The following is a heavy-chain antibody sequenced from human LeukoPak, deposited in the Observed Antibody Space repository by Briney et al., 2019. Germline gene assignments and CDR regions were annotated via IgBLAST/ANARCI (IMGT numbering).Heavy chain of an antibody. J-gene: IGHJ4*02. Sequence: ASVKVSCKASGYTFTGYYMHSVRQATGQGLEWMGWINPNSGGTNNAQKFQGRVTMTSDTSISTVYMELSRLRSDDTAMYYCARVLPPGYSRGWYDYWGQGTLVTVSS. CDR3: ARVLPPGYSRGWYDY. D-gene: IGHD6-19*01. CDR2: INPNSGGT. V-gene: IGHV1-2*02. CDR1: GYTFTGYY.